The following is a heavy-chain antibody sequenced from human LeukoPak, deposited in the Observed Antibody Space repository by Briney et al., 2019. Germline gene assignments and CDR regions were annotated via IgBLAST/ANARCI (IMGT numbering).Heavy chain of an antibody. CDR2: IYSGGST. D-gene: IGHD3-9*01. CDR3: ARDSRTHYDILTGYDLANYYYYGMDV. J-gene: IGHJ6*02. Sequence: PGGSLRLSCAASGFTVSSNYMSWVRQAPGKGLEWVPVIYSGGSTYYADSVKGRFTISRDNSKNTLYLQMNSLRAEDTAVYYCARDSRTHYDILTGYDLANYYYYGMDVWGQGTTVTVSS. CDR1: GFTVSSNY. V-gene: IGHV3-66*01.